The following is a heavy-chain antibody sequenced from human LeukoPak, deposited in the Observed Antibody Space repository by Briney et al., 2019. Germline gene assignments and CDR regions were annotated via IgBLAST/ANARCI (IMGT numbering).Heavy chain of an antibody. J-gene: IGHJ4*02. V-gene: IGHV3-23*01. Sequence: PGGSLRLSCAASGFTFSSHGMSWVRRAPGKGLEWVSGINGRGETTYYADSVKGRFTVSRDNSKNTLYLQMSNLRAEDTAIYYCAKYTLPDWLLTFDYWGQGTLVTVSS. CDR3: AKYTLPDWLLTFDY. CDR2: INGRGETT. D-gene: IGHD3/OR15-3a*01. CDR1: GFTFSSHG.